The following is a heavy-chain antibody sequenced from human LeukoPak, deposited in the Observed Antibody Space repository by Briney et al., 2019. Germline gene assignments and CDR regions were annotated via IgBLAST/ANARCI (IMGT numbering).Heavy chain of an antibody. Sequence: SVKVSCKASGGTFSSYAISWVRQAPGQGLEWMGGIIPIFGTANYAQKFQGRVTITTDESTSTAYMELSSLRSEDTAVYYCARSAMATISHDYWGQGTLVTVSP. CDR2: IIPIFGTA. D-gene: IGHD5-24*01. V-gene: IGHV1-69*05. CDR3: ARSAMATISHDY. CDR1: GGTFSSYA. J-gene: IGHJ4*02.